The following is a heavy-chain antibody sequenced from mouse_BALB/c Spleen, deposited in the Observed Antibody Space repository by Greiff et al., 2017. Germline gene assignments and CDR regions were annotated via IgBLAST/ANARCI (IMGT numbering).Heavy chain of an antibody. CDR2: ISYSGST. V-gene: IGHV3-2*02. Sequence: VQLKESGPGLVKPSQSLSLTCTVTGYSITSDYAWNWIRQFPGNKLEWMGYISYSGSTSYNPSLKSRISITRDTSKNQFFLQLNSVTTEDTATYYCAREGAQDYDYLYAMDYWGQGTSVTVSS. J-gene: IGHJ4*01. CDR3: AREGAQDYDYLYAMDY. D-gene: IGHD2-4*01. CDR1: GYSITSDYA.